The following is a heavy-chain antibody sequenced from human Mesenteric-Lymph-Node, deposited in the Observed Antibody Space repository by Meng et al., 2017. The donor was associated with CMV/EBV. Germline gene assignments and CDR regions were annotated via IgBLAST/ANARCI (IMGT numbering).Heavy chain of an antibody. CDR2: ISGSGGST. CDR1: GFTFSSYA. D-gene: IGHD6-13*01. J-gene: IGHJ4*02. CDR3: AKVESIAAAFDY. V-gene: IGHV3-23*01. Sequence: GESLKISCAASGFTFSSYAMSWVRQAPGKGLEWVSAISGSGGSTYYADSVKGRFTISRDNSKNTLYLQMNSLRAEDTVVYYCAKVESIAAAFDYWGQGTLVTVSS.